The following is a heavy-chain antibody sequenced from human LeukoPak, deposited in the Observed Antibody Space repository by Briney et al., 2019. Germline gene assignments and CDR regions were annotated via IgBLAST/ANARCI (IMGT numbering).Heavy chain of an antibody. D-gene: IGHD3-22*01. V-gene: IGHV5-51*01. CDR3: AGDVYYDSSGYYPSAFDI. Sequence: GESLKISCKGSGYSFTSYWIGWVRQMPGKGLEWMGIIYPGDSDTRYSPSFQGQVTISADKSISTAYLQWSSLKASGTAMYYCAGDVYYDSSGYYPSAFDIWGQGTMVTVSS. J-gene: IGHJ3*02. CDR1: GYSFTSYW. CDR2: IYPGDSDT.